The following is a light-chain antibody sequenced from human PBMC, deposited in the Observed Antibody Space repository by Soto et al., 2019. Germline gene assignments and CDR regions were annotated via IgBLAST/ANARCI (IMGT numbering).Light chain of an antibody. V-gene: IGLV1-44*01. J-gene: IGLJ1*01. CDR2: SNN. Sequence: QSVLTQPPSASWTPGQRVTISCSGSSSNIGSNSVNWYQQLPGAAPKLLIYSNNQRPSGVPDRFSGSKSGTSASLAISGLQSEDEADYYCAAWEDSWNGREVFGTGTKVTVL. CDR3: AAWEDSWNGREV. CDR1: SSNIGSNS.